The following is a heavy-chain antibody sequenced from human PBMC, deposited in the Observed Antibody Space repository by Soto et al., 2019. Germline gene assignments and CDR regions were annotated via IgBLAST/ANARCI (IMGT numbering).Heavy chain of an antibody. CDR2: ISSSGSTI. J-gene: IGHJ6*03. D-gene: IGHD3-10*01. CDR1: GFPFSDYY. CDR3: ARESSPPYYYYYYMDV. Sequence: GGSLRLSCAASGFPFSDYYMSWIRQAPGKGLEWVSYISSSGSTIYYADSVKGRFTISRDNAKNSLYLQMNSLRAEDTAVYYCARESSPPYYYYYYMDVWGKGTTVTVSS. V-gene: IGHV3-11*01.